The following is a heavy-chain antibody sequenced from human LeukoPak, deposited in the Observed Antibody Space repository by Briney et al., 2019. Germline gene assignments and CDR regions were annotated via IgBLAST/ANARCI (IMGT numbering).Heavy chain of an antibody. CDR1: GASISSGSNY. J-gene: IGHJ3*02. CDR2: ICSSGST. Sequence: SYTLSLTCSVSGASISSGSNYLGWIRQPPGKTLEWIGSICSSGSTSYNSPLHSRVIIIIDTTNNHFSLPLSSVTAADTAVYYCARSDGYGLVDIWGRGTMVIVSS. CDR3: ARSDGYGLVDI. D-gene: IGHD3-10*01. V-gene: IGHV4-39*07.